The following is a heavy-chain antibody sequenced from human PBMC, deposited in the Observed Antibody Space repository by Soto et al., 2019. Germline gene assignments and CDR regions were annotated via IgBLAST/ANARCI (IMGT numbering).Heavy chain of an antibody. CDR3: ARGLSGSSGYSSGWGSYYYGMDV. J-gene: IGHJ6*02. CDR1: GGSISSGGYS. D-gene: IGHD6-19*01. CDR2: IYHSGST. V-gene: IGHV4-30-2*01. Sequence: QLQLQESGSGLVKPSQTLSLTCAVSGGSISSGGYSWSWIRQPPGKGLEWIGYIYHSGSTYYNPSLKSRVTISVDRSKNQFSLKLSSVTAADTAVYYCARGLSGSSGYSSGWGSYYYGMDVWGQGTTVTVSS.